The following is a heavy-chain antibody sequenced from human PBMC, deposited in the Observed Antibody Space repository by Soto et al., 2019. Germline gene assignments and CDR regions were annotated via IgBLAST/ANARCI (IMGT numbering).Heavy chain of an antibody. D-gene: IGHD1-26*01. CDR1: GDRVSSNSAA. V-gene: IGHV6-1*01. Sequence: QTLSLPFAISGDRVSSNSAAWNWIRQSPSRGLEWLGRTYYRSKWYNDYAVSVKSRITINPDTSKNQFSLQLNSVTPEDTAVYYCARGSELVGATTPVYYYYGMDVWGQGTTVTVSS. CDR3: ARGSELVGATTPVYYYYGMDV. J-gene: IGHJ6*02. CDR2: TYYRSKWYN.